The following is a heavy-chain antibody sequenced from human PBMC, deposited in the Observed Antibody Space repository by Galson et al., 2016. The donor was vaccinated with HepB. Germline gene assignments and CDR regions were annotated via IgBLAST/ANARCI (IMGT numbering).Heavy chain of an antibody. Sequence: SLRLSCAASEFTFNAYGMIWVRQAPGKGLEWVSLIGATGCTTYYADSVTGRFTISRDKSKNTLYLQMNSLRAADKAVYCCAKGALQGGYYGFDVWGQGTTVTVSS. CDR3: AKGALQGGYYGFDV. CDR1: EFTFNAYG. V-gene: IGHV3-23*01. D-gene: IGHD1-26*01. J-gene: IGHJ6*02. CDR2: IGATGCTT.